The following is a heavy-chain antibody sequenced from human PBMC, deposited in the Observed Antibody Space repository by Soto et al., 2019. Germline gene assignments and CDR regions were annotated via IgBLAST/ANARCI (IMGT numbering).Heavy chain of an antibody. J-gene: IGHJ4*02. CDR2: IFYTGST. CDR3: ARGWGIQLWSY. Sequence: TSETLSLTCTVSGDSISSNGYYWGWIRQPPGKGLAWIGSIFYTGSTYYNPSVKSRGIISVDTAKNQFSLKLSSVTAADTAVYYCARGWGIQLWSYWGQGALVTVSS. D-gene: IGHD5-18*01. CDR1: GDSISSNGYY. V-gene: IGHV4-39*01.